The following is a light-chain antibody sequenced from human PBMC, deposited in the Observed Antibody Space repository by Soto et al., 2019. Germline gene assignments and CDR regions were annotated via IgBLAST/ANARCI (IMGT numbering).Light chain of an antibody. CDR1: QNVRNN. CDR3: QHHDSWPPL. Sequence: EIVMTQSPATLSVSPGERATLSCRASQNVRNNLAWYQQKPGQAPRLHIYGASTRATGIPARFSGSGSGTEFTLTISSLQSEDFSIYYCQHHDSWPPLFGPGTKVDIK. V-gene: IGKV3-15*01. J-gene: IGKJ3*01. CDR2: GAS.